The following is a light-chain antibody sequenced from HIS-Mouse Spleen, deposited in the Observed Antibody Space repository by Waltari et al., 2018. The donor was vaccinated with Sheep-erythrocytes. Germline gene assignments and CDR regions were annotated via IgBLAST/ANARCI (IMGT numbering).Light chain of an antibody. CDR1: SSDVWGYTS. CDR2: DFS. CDR3: CSYAGSYNHV. J-gene: IGLJ1*01. V-gene: IGLV2-11*01. Sequence: QSALTQPRSVSGSPGQSVTISCTGTSSDVWGYTSVSWYQQHPGKAPKLMIYDFSTRPSGVPDRFSGSKSGNTASLTISGLQAEDEADYYCCSYAGSYNHVFATGTKVTVL.